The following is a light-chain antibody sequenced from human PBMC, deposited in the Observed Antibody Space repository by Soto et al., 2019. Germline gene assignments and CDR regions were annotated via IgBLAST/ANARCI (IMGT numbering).Light chain of an antibody. J-gene: IGKJ5*01. CDR1: QNIRNW. Sequence: IHMSHSPSTLSASVFYSVTITFRASQNIRNWLAWYQQKPGKAPNPLIYDASSLKSGVPARFSGSGSGTEFTLTISSLQPDDFATYYCQQYNTYSTFGQGTRLEIK. CDR3: QQYNTYST. V-gene: IGKV1-5*01. CDR2: DAS.